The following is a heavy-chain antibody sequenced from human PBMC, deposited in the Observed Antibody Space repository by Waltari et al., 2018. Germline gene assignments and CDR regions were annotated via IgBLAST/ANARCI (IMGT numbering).Heavy chain of an antibody. V-gene: IGHV3-30*18. CDR1: GFSFRNFG. J-gene: IGHJ4*02. CDR3: AKLFDSSGNDFDH. Sequence: QVQLVESGGGVVQPGRSLRLSCEASGFSFRNFGMHWVSQSPGKGLEWVAVISYNGNKKYYADSVNGRFTISRDNSKNMLYLQMSSLRTEDTAVYYCAKLFDSSGNDFDHWGQGTLVTVSS. D-gene: IGHD6-19*01. CDR2: ISYNGNKK.